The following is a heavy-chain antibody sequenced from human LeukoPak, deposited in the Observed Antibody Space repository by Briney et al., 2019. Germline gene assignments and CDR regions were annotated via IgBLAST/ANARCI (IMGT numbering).Heavy chain of an antibody. CDR3: AREGVVDGLNWFDP. V-gene: IGHV1-69*05. Sequence: SVKVSCKASGGTFSSYAISWVRQAPGQGLEWMGRIIPIVGTADYAQKLHGSVTITTDESTSTAYKQVRSLRSEDAAVYYCAREGVVDGLNWFDPWGQGTLVTVSS. CDR2: IIPIVGTA. J-gene: IGHJ5*02. CDR1: GGTFSSYA. D-gene: IGHD2-15*01.